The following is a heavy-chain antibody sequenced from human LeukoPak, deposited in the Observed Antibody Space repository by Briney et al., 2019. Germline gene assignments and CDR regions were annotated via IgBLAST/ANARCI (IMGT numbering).Heavy chain of an antibody. CDR3: AKASWVSSADAVL. Sequence: PGRSLRLSCAASGFTFSSYGMHWVRQAPGKGLEWVAVISYDGSNKYYADSVKGRFTLSRDESRNTVYLQLNNLRVEDTAVYYCAKASWVSSADAVLWGQGTVVTVSS. V-gene: IGHV3-30*18. CDR1: GFTFSSYG. D-gene: IGHD3-16*01. J-gene: IGHJ4*02. CDR2: ISYDGSNK.